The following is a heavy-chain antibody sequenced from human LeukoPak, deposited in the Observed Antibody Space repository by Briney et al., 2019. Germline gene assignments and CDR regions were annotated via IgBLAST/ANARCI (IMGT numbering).Heavy chain of an antibody. J-gene: IGHJ4*02. V-gene: IGHV5-51*01. Sequence: GESLQTSCKGSGYSITSYWIGGVRQMPGKGLEWMGIIYPGDCDTRYSPSFQGQVTISADKSISTAYLQWSSLKASDTAMYYCASTTVTAREKYYFEYWGQGTLVTVSS. D-gene: IGHD4-17*01. CDR2: IYPGDCDT. CDR3: ASTTVTAREKYYFEY. CDR1: GYSITSYW.